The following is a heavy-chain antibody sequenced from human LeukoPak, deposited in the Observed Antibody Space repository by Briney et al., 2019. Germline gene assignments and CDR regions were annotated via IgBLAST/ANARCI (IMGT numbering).Heavy chain of an antibody. V-gene: IGHV4-34*01. J-gene: IGHJ4*02. Sequence: SETLSLTCAVYGGSFSGYYWSWIRQPPGKGLEWIGEINHSGSTNYNPSLKSRVTISVDTSKNQFSLKLSSVTAADTAVYYCARMSSITIFGVVIITLGYFDYWGQGTLVTVSS. D-gene: IGHD3-3*01. CDR1: GGSFSGYY. CDR3: ARMSSITIFGVVIITLGYFDY. CDR2: INHSGST.